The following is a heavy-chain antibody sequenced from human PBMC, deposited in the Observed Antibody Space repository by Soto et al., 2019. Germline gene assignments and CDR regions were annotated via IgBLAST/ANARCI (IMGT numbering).Heavy chain of an antibody. D-gene: IGHD2-15*01. CDR3: ARGGREVVGATPNFYGLDV. CDR1: GYPFTTYF. J-gene: IGHJ6*02. Sequence: QVQLVQSGAEVKKPGASVKLSCRPSGYPFTTYFLHWVRQAPGQGLEWMGIINPRSGDTDYTQKFQGRVNMTRETSTATVYMDLSSLRSEDTAVYYCARGGREVVGATPNFYGLDVWGQGTTVTVSS. CDR2: INPRSGDT. V-gene: IGHV1-46*01.